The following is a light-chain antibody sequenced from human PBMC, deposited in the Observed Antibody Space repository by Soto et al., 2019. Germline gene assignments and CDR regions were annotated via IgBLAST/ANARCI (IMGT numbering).Light chain of an antibody. J-gene: IGLJ1*01. CDR1: RSDVGSYNL. CDR3: CSYAGSSTSYG. Sequence: QSALTQPASVSGSPGQSITISCTGTRSDVGSYNLVSWYQQHPGKAPKLKIYEGSKRPSGVSNRFSGSKSGKTASLTISGLQAEDEADYYCCSYAGSSTSYGFGTGTKLTVL. V-gene: IGLV2-23*01. CDR2: EGS.